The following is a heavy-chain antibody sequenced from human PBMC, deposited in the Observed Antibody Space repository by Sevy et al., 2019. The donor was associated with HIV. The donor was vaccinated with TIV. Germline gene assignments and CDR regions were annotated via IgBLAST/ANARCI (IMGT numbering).Heavy chain of an antibody. CDR3: AREDLEIGGVANYYYYYMDV. CDR2: TYYRSKWYN. CDR1: GDSVSSNSAA. Sequence: KQSQTLSLTCAISGDSVSSNSAAWNWIRQSPSRGLEWLGRTYYRSKWYNDYAVSVKSRITINPDTSKNQFTLQLNSVTPEDTAVYYCAREDLEIGGVANYYYYYMDVWGKGTTVTVSS. V-gene: IGHV6-1*01. J-gene: IGHJ6*03. D-gene: IGHD3-3*01.